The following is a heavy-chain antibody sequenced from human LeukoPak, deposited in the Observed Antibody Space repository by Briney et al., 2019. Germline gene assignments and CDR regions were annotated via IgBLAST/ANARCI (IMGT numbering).Heavy chain of an antibody. CDR1: GYSFTSYW. CDR2: IYPGDSDT. CDR3: ARRYCSSTSCPGAFDI. Sequence: HGESLKISCKGSGYSFTSYWIGWVRQMPGKGLEWMGIIYPGDSDTRYSPSFQGQVTISADKPISTAYLQWSSLKASDTAMYYCARRYCSSTSCPGAFDIWGQGTMVTVSS. V-gene: IGHV5-51*01. J-gene: IGHJ3*02. D-gene: IGHD2-2*01.